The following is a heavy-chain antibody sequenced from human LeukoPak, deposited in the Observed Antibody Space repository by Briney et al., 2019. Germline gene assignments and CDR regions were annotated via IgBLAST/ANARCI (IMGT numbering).Heavy chain of an antibody. J-gene: IGHJ4*02. V-gene: IGHV1-69*06. Sequence: ASLKPSCNASGGTFSSYANSWVRHAPHPGLDLEGSVILIFGTANYSQKFQGRVTITADKSTSTAYMELSSLRSEDTAVYYCASYDFGFGETALWYFDYCGEGAL. CDR3: ASYDFGFGETALWYFDY. CDR2: VILIFGTA. D-gene: IGHD3-10*01. CDR1: GGTFSSYA.